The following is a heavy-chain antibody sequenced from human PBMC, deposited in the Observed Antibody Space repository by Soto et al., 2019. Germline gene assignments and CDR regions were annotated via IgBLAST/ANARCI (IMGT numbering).Heavy chain of an antibody. CDR2: INSDGSST. Sequence: VGSLRLSCAASGFTFSSYWMHWVRQAPGKGLVWVSRINSDGSSTSYADSVKGRFTISRDNAKNTLYLQMNSLRAEDTAVYYCARPYYDFWSGYYIGYWGQGTLVTVSS. D-gene: IGHD3-3*01. CDR1: GFTFSSYW. CDR3: ARPYYDFWSGYYIGY. V-gene: IGHV3-74*01. J-gene: IGHJ4*02.